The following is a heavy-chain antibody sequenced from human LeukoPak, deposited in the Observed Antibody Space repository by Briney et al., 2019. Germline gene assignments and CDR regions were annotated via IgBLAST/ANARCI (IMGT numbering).Heavy chain of an antibody. Sequence: PGGSLRLSCAASGFTFSSYGMHWVRQAPGKGLEWVAFIRYDGSNKYYADSVKGRFTISRDNSKNTLYLQMNSLRAEDTVVYYCSLGCSSTSCYSFDYWGQGTLVTVSS. CDR2: IRYDGSNK. D-gene: IGHD2-2*01. CDR3: SLGCSSTSCYSFDY. CDR1: GFTFSSYG. J-gene: IGHJ4*02. V-gene: IGHV3-30*02.